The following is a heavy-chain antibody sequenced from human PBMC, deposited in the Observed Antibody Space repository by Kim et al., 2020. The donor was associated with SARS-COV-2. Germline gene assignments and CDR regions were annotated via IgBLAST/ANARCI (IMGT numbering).Heavy chain of an antibody. Sequence: GGSLRLSCAASGFTFSSYAMSWVRQAPGKGLEWVSAISGSGGSTYYADSVKGRFTISRDNSKNTLYLQMNSLRAEDTAVYYCAKDPASYDILTGYYNVDYYYYGMDVWGQGTTVTVSS. D-gene: IGHD3-9*01. CDR1: GFTFSSYA. V-gene: IGHV3-23*01. J-gene: IGHJ6*02. CDR3: AKDPASYDILTGYYNVDYYYYGMDV. CDR2: ISGSGGST.